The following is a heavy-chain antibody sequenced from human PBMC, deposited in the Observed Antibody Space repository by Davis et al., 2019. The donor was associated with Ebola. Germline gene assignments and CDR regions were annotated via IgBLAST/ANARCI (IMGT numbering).Heavy chain of an antibody. J-gene: IGHJ6*02. V-gene: IGHV3-72*01. D-gene: IGHD5-18*01. CDR1: GFTFSSYA. CDR3: ARGSRYSYGPYYGMDV. CDR2: TRNKANSYTT. Sequence: GESLKISCAASGFTFSSYAMHWVRQAPGKGLEWVGRTRNKANSYTTEYAASVKGRFTISRDDSKNSLYLQMNSLKTEDTAVYYCARGSRYSYGPYYGMDVWGQGTTVTVSS.